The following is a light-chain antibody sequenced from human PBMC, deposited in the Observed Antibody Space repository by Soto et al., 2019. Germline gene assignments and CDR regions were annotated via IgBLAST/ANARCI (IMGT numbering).Light chain of an antibody. V-gene: IGKV1-5*03. CDR1: HSISSW. J-gene: IGKJ1*01. CDR3: QQYNSFPWT. CDR2: KAS. Sequence: DMQIAQFPSSLSAYLEDKDTITSRVSHSISSWLAWYQQKPGKAPNLLIYKASSLERGVPSRFSGSGSGTDFTLTICSLQPDDFATYYCQQYNSFPWTFGRGTKV.